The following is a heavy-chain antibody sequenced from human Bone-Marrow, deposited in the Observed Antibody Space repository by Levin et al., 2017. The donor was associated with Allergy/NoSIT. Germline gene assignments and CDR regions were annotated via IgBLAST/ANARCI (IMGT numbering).Heavy chain of an antibody. CDR1: GFTVDDFA. CDR3: ARDQGSSEEYFFDS. V-gene: IGHV3-9*01. Sequence: GGSLRLSCAASGFTVDDFAMHWVRQVPGKGLEWVSGISWNSGSTGYAESVVGRFTITRDSATKSVDLQMNSLRPADTAFYYCARDQGSSEEYFFDSWGQGTLVTVSS. CDR2: ISWNSGST. J-gene: IGHJ4*02.